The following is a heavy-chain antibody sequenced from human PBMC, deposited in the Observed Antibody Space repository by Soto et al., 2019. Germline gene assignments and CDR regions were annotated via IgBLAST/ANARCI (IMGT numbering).Heavy chain of an antibody. CDR2: IIPIFGTA. CDR1: GGTFSSYA. CDR3: ARGLKGYSGYEGPGYYYGMDV. Sequence: QVQLVQSGAEVKKPGSSVKVSCKASGGTFSSYAISWVRQAPGQGLEWMGGIIPIFGTANYAQKVQGRVTITADESTSTAYMELSSLRSEDTAVYYCARGLKGYSGYEGPGYYYGMDVWGQGTTVTVSS. D-gene: IGHD5-12*01. J-gene: IGHJ6*02. V-gene: IGHV1-69*01.